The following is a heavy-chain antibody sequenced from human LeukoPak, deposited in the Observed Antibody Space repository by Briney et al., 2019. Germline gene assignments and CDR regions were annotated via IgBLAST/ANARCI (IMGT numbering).Heavy chain of an antibody. CDR3: AREAMVTYYYYMDV. J-gene: IGHJ6*03. CDR1: GDSVSSNSAG. CDR2: TYYRSKWYN. Sequence: SQTLSLTCAISGDSVSSNSAGWNWIRQSPSRGLEWLGRTYYRSKWYNDYAVSVKSRITINPDTSKNQFSLQLNSVTPEDTDAYYCAREAMVTYYYYMDVWGKGTTVTVSS. D-gene: IGHD5-18*01. V-gene: IGHV6-1*01.